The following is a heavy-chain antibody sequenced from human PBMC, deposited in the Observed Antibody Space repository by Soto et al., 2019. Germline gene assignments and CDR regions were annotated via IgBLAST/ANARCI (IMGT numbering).Heavy chain of an antibody. CDR3: ARQPHPHCSGGSCYYDGHYGMDV. D-gene: IGHD2-15*01. Sequence: SVTLSLTCTVSGGPISSSSYNWRWFHQPPGKGLEWIRSIYYSGSTYYNPSLKSRVTISVDTSKNQFSLKLSSVTAADTAVYYCARQPHPHCSGGSCYYDGHYGMDVWGQGTTVTVSS. CDR2: IYYSGST. V-gene: IGHV4-39*01. J-gene: IGHJ6*02. CDR1: GGPISSSSYN.